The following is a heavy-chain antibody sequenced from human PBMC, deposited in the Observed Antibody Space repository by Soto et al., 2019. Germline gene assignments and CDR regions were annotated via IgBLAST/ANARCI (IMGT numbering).Heavy chain of an antibody. CDR2: IYHSGST. V-gene: IGHV4-4*02. CDR3: ARVPTP. J-gene: IGHJ5*02. Sequence: PSETLALSCAVCGGSISSSNWWSWVRQPPGKGLEWIGYIYHSGSTYYNPSLKSRVTISVDRSKNQFSLKLSSVTAADTAVYYCARVPTPWGQGTLVTVSS. CDR1: GGSISSSNW.